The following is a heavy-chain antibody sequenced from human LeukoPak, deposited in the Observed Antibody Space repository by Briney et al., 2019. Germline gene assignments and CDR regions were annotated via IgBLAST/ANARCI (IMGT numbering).Heavy chain of an antibody. D-gene: IGHD6-6*01. Sequence: SETLSLTCTVSGGSMSSFYWSWIRQPPGKGLEWIGYIYHSGSTYYNPSLKSRVTISVDRSKNQFSLKLSSVTAADTAVYYCAREAVRAARHFDYWGQGTLVTVSS. V-gene: IGHV4-59*12. J-gene: IGHJ4*02. CDR1: GGSMSSFY. CDR2: IYHSGST. CDR3: AREAVRAARHFDY.